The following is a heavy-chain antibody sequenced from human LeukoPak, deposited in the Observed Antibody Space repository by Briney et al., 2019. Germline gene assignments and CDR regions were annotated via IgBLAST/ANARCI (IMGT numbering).Heavy chain of an antibody. J-gene: IGHJ4*02. CDR3: ARSRSIAAAGTLLGY. Sequence: GASVKVSCKASGYTFTSYDINWVRQATGQGLEWMGWMNPNSGNTGYAQKFQGRVTITRNTSTSTAYMELSSLRSEDTAVYYCARSRSIAAAGTLLGYWGQGTLVTVSS. V-gene: IGHV1-8*01. D-gene: IGHD6-13*01. CDR1: GYTFTSYD. CDR2: MNPNSGNT.